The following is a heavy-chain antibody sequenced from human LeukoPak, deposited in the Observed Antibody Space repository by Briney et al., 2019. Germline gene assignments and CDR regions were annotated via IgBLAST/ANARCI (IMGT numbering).Heavy chain of an antibody. D-gene: IGHD3-16*01. CDR2: INHNGNVN. V-gene: IGHV3-7*03. Sequence: GGPLRLSCAASGFTFSSYWMNWARQAPGKGLEWVASINHNGNVNYYVDSVKGRFTISRDNAKNSLYLQMSNLRAEDTAVYFYARGGGLDVWGQGATVTVSS. J-gene: IGHJ6*02. CDR3: ARGGGLDV. CDR1: GFTFSSYW.